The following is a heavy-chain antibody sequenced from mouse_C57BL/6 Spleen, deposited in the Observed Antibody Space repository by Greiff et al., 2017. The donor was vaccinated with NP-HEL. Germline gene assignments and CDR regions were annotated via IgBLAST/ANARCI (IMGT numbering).Heavy chain of an antibody. CDR3: AATVVVKDYAMDY. V-gene: IGHV1-7*01. CDR2: INPSSGYT. CDR1: GYTFTSYW. Sequence: VQLQQSGAELAKPGASVKLSCKASGYTFTSYWMHWVKQRPGQGLEWIGYINPSSGYTKYNQKFKDKATLTADKSSSTAYMQLSSLTYEDSAVYYCAATVVVKDYAMDYWGQGASVTVSS. J-gene: IGHJ4*01. D-gene: IGHD1-1*01.